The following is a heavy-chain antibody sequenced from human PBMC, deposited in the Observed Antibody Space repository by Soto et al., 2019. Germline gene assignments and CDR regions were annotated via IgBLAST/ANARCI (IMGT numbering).Heavy chain of an antibody. V-gene: IGHV4-34*01. CDR1: GGSFSCYY. Sequence: SETLSLTCAVYGGSFSCYYWSLIRQPPGKGLEWIGEINHSGSTNYNPSLKSRVTISVDTSRNQFSLKLSSVTAADTAVYFCARRHENSGYSVKYFDYWGQGTLVTVSS. CDR3: ARRHENSGYSVKYFDY. CDR2: INHSGST. J-gene: IGHJ4*02. D-gene: IGHD3-22*01.